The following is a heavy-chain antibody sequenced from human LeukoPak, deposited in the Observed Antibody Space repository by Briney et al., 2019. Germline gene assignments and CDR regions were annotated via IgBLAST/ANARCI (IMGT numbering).Heavy chain of an antibody. Sequence: PGGSLRLSWAPSASTFAILWIGCVRQAPERGRGWVANIKKEGGEQYYMHSVKGRFTISRDNAKNSLYLQMNSMRAENTAVYYSARINSGSYYPFDYWGQGTLVTVSS. V-gene: IGHV3-7*01. CDR3: ARINSGSYYPFDY. CDR2: IKKEGGEQ. J-gene: IGHJ4*02. CDR1: ASTFAILW. D-gene: IGHD1-26*01.